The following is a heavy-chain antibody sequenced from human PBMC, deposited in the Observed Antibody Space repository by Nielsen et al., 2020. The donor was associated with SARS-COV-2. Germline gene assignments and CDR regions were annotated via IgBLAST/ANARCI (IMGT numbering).Heavy chain of an antibody. CDR1: GFTFSSYG. Sequence: GESLKISCAASGFTFSSYGMHWVRQAPGKGLEWVAVIWYDGSNKYYADSVKGRFTISRDNSKNTLYLQMNSLRAEDTAVYYCARGETGYSSSWDDENFDYWGQGTLVTVSS. CDR3: ARGETGYSSSWDDENFDY. V-gene: IGHV3-33*01. J-gene: IGHJ4*02. D-gene: IGHD6-13*01. CDR2: IWYDGSNK.